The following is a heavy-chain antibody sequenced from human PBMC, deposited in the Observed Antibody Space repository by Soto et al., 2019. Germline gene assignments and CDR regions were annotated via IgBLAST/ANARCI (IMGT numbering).Heavy chain of an antibody. J-gene: IGHJ6*02. CDR3: ARDPTTVTTAGYYYYGMDV. V-gene: IGHV1-46*01. D-gene: IGHD4-17*01. Sequence: ASVKVSCKASGYTFTSYYMHWVRQAPGQGLEWMGIINPSGGSTSYAQKFQGRVTMTRDTSTSTVYMELSSLRSEDTAVYYCARDPTTVTTAGYYYYGMDVWGQGTTVTVSS. CDR2: INPSGGST. CDR1: GYTFTSYY.